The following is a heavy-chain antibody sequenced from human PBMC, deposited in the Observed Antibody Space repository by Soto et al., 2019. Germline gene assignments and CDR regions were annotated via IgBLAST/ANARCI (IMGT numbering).Heavy chain of an antibody. CDR3: AKHLSAWLRMEAFDV. D-gene: IGHD5-12*01. Sequence: QVQLQESGPGLVKPSETLSLTCTVSGDSLSSSYWRWIRQPPGKELAWIGYAYYGGNTNHNPSHKSRVTRSVDTSKSQFALKLNSVTGADTAVYYFAKHLSAWLRMEAFDVWGQGTMVTVSS. CDR1: GDSLSSSY. V-gene: IGHV4-59*08. CDR2: AYYGGNT. J-gene: IGHJ3*01.